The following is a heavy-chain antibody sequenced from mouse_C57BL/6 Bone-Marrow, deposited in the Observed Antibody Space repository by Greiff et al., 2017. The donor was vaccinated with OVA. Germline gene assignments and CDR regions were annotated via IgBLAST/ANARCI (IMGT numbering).Heavy chain of an antibody. Sequence: VQLQQSGPGLVQPSQRLSITCTVSGFSLTSYGVHWVRQSPGKGLEWLGVIWRGGSTDYNAAFMSRLSITKDNSKSQVFFKMNSLQADDTAIYYCAKNGDYGPYWYFDVWGTGTTVTVSS. CDR1: GFSLTSYG. CDR3: AKNGDYGPYWYFDV. D-gene: IGHD1-2*01. CDR2: IWRGGST. V-gene: IGHV2-5*01. J-gene: IGHJ1*03.